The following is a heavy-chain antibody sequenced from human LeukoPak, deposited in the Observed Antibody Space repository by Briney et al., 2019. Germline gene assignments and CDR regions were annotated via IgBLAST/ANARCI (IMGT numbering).Heavy chain of an antibody. Sequence: ASVKVSCKVSGYTLTELSMHWVRQAPGKGLEWMGGFDPEDGETIYAQKFQGRVTMTEDTSTDTAYMELSSLRSEDTAVYYCATFRIVVVPAAFDYWGQGTLVTVSS. V-gene: IGHV1-24*01. D-gene: IGHD2-2*01. J-gene: IGHJ4*02. CDR3: ATFRIVVVPAAFDY. CDR1: GYTLTELS. CDR2: FDPEDGET.